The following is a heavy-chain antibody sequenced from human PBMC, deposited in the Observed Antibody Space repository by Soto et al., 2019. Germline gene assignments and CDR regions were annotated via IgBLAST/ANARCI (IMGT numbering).Heavy chain of an antibody. CDR3: AKNQGVELVPLATVDWFDP. J-gene: IGHJ5*02. CDR2: ISGSGFKK. V-gene: IGHV3-23*01. Sequence: HPGGSLRLSCAASGFIFENFGMSWVRQAPGKGLEWISSISGSGFKKYYADSVKGRFTISRDNSKSTVYLELNNLSAEDTAVYHCAKNQGVELVPLATVDWFDPWGQGSAVTVSS. D-gene: IGHD1-26*01. CDR1: GFIFENFG.